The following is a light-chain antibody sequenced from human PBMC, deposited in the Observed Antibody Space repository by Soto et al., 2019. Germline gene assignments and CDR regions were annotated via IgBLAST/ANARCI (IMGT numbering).Light chain of an antibody. CDR1: TSNIGSNY. V-gene: IGLV1-47*01. CDR3: ATWDDSLNCFYV. CDR2: RNN. J-gene: IGLJ1*01. Sequence: QSALTQPPSASGTPGQGVTISCSGSTSNIGSNYVYWYQQLPGTAPKLLIYRNNQRPSGVPDRFSGSKSGTSASLAISGLRSDDEAYYFCATWDDSLNCFYVFGTGTKVTVL.